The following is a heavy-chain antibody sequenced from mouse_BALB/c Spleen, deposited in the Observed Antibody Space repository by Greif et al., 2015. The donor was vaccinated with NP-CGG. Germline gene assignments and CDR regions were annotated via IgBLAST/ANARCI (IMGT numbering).Heavy chain of an antibody. CDR2: ISNLAYSI. Sequence: EVKLMESGGGLVQPGGSRKLSCAASGFTFSDYGMAWVRRAPGKGPEWVAFISNLAYSIYYADTVTGRFTISRENAKNTLYLEMSSLRSEDTATYYCARDYYGSSYYFDYWGQGTTLTVSS. D-gene: IGHD1-1*01. V-gene: IGHV5-15*02. J-gene: IGHJ2*01. CDR3: ARDYYGSSYYFDY. CDR1: GFTFSDYG.